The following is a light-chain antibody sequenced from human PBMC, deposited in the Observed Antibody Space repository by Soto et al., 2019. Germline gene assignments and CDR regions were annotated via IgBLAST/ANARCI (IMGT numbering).Light chain of an antibody. CDR3: QQYGNSPRT. CDR1: QSVSSNY. J-gene: IGKJ1*01. CDR2: GAS. Sequence: EIVLTQSPGTLSLSPGERATLSCRASQSVSSNYLAWYQQKPGQAPRLLLLGASNSASGIPDRFSGSGSGTDFTLTISRLEPEDFAVYYCQQYGNSPRTFGQGTKVEIK. V-gene: IGKV3-20*01.